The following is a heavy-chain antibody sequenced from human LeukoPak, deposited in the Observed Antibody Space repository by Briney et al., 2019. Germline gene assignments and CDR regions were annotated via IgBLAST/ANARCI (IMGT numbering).Heavy chain of an antibody. J-gene: IGHJ4*02. CDR2: INPNSGGT. D-gene: IGHD4-17*01. Sequence: ASVKVSCKASGYTFTSYDINWVRQATGQGLEWMGWINPNSGGTNYAQKFQGRVTMTRDTSISTAYMELSRLRSDDTAVYYCARGDGDGYYWGQGTLVTVSS. CDR1: GYTFTSYD. V-gene: IGHV1-2*02. CDR3: ARGDGDGYY.